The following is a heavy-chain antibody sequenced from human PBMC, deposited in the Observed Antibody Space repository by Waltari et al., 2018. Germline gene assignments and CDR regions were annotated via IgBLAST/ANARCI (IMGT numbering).Heavy chain of an antibody. J-gene: IGHJ4*02. Sequence: QVQLQQWGAGLLKPSETLSLTCAVYGGSFSGYYWRWIRQPPGKGLEWIGEINHSGSTNYNPSLKSRVTISVDTSKNQFSLKLSSVTAADTAVYYCARGRGYYDSSGYGGNDYWGQGTLVTVSS. D-gene: IGHD3-22*01. CDR1: GGSFSGYY. CDR3: ARGRGYYDSSGYGGNDY. V-gene: IGHV4-34*01. CDR2: INHSGST.